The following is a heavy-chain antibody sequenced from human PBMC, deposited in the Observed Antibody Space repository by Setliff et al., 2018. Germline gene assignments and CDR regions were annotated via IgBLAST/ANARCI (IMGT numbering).Heavy chain of an antibody. J-gene: IGHJ6*03. CDR3: VREGVHTWSSTDYHYYMDV. CDR2: TIPVFGTT. Sequence: SVKVSCKASGGTFSSYGISWVRQAPGQGLEWMGGTIPVFGTTNYAQRFQGRLTIITDESTNTAFMQLSSLRSDDTAVYYCVREGVHTWSSTDYHYYMDVWGRGTTVTVSS. CDR1: GGTFSSYG. D-gene: IGHD2-21*01. V-gene: IGHV1-69*05.